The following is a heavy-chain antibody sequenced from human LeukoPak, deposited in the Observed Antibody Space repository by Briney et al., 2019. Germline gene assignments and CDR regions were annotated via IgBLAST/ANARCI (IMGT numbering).Heavy chain of an antibody. J-gene: IGHJ4*02. D-gene: IGHD6-19*01. CDR1: GGSFSGYY. V-gene: IGHV4-34*01. Sequence: PSETLSLTCAVYGGSFSGYYWSWIRQPPGKGLEWIGEINHSGSTNYNPSLKSRVTISVDTSKNQFSLKLSSVTAADTAVYYCASGPTGYSSGYFDYWGQGTLVTVSS. CDR3: ASGPTGYSSGYFDY. CDR2: INHSGST.